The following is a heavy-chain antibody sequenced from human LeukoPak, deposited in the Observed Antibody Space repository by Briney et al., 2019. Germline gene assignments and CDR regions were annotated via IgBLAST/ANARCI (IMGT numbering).Heavy chain of an antibody. J-gene: IGHJ4*02. CDR2: IRYDGSNK. CDR3: AKDGAVLLWFGELYY. V-gene: IGHV3-30*02. D-gene: IGHD3-10*01. CDR1: GFTFSSYG. Sequence: GGSLRLSCAASGFTFSSYGMSWVRQAPGKGLEWVAFIRYDGSNKYYADSVKGRFTISRDNSKNTLYLQMNSLRAEDTAVYYCAKDGAVLLWFGELYYWGQGTLVTVSS.